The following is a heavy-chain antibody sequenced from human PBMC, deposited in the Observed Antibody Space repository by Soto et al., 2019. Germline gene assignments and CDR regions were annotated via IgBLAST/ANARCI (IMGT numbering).Heavy chain of an antibody. CDR3: ANDILNSVNLGFGDAFDN. D-gene: IGHD7-27*01. Sequence: GGSLRLSCAASGFTFSSYAMSWVRQAPGKGLEWVSAISGSGGSTYYADSVKGRFTISRDNSKNMLYVQMNSLRAEDMARYYCANDILNSVNLGFGDAFDNWGQGTLVTVSS. V-gene: IGHV3-23*01. J-gene: IGHJ3*02. CDR1: GFTFSSYA. CDR2: ISGSGGST.